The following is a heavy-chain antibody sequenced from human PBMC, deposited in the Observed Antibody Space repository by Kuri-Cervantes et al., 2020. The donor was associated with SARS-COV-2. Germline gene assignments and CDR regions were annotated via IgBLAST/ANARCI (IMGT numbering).Heavy chain of an antibody. J-gene: IGHJ4*02. Sequence: ETLSLTCTVSGGSISSSSYYWGWIRQPPGKGLEWIGEIDQSGRTNYNPSLKSRVTISVDTSKHQFSLRLSSLTAADTAIYYCAAAVGFFDYWGQGTLVTVSS. CDR3: AAAVGFFDY. V-gene: IGHV4-39*07. CDR2: IDQSGRT. D-gene: IGHD6-13*01. CDR1: GGSISSSSYY.